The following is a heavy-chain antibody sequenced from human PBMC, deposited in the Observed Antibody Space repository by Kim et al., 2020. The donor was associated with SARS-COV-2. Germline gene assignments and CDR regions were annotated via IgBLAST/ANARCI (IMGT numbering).Heavy chain of an antibody. CDR3: ARAGAYYDILTGYYIAPAGYPDY. D-gene: IGHD3-9*01. J-gene: IGHJ4*02. Sequence: ASVKVSCKASGYTFTSYGISWVRQAPGQGLEWMGWISAYNGNTNYAQKLQGRVTMTTDTSTSTAYMELRSLRSDDTAVYYCARAGAYYDILTGYYIAPAGYPDYWGQGTLVTVSS. V-gene: IGHV1-18*01. CDR1: GYTFTSYG. CDR2: ISAYNGNT.